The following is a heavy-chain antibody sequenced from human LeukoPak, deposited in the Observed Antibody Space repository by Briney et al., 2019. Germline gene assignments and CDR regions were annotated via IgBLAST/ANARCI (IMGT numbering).Heavy chain of an antibody. CDR3: ARDTDPYCGGDCDRDY. J-gene: IGHJ4*02. V-gene: IGHV3-21*01. D-gene: IGHD2-21*02. Sequence: GGSLRLSCAASGFTFSSYSMNWVRQAPGKGLEWVSSISSSSSYIYYADSVKGRFTISRDNAKNSLYLQMNSLRAEDTAVYYCARDTDPYCGGDCDRDYWGQGTLVTDSS. CDR2: ISSSSSYI. CDR1: GFTFSSYS.